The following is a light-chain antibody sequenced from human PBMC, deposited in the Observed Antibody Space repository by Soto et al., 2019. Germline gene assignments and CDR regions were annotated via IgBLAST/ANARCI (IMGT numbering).Light chain of an antibody. Sequence: EVVVTQSPGTLSLSPGERATLSCRTSQSISNDHLAWYQQKPGQAPRLLIYGTSNRATGGVADRFSGSGSGTDFTLTISRLEPEDFAVYYCQQRSNWPITFGQGTRLEN. CDR1: QSISNDH. CDR3: QQRSNWPIT. J-gene: IGKJ5*01. CDR2: GTS. V-gene: IGKV3D-20*02.